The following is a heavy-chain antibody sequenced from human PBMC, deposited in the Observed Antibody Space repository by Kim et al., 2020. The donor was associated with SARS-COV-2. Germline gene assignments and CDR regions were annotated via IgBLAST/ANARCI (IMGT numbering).Heavy chain of an antibody. D-gene: IGHD3-22*01. CDR3: AREIVVVILYGMDV. Sequence: GGSLRLSCAASGFTFSSYWMHWVRQAPGKGLVWVSRINSDGSSTSYADSVKVRFTISRDNAKNTLYRQMNSLRAEDTAVYYCAREIVVVILYGMDVWGQGTTVTVSS. J-gene: IGHJ6*02. CDR1: GFTFSSYW. V-gene: IGHV3-74*01. CDR2: INSDGSST.